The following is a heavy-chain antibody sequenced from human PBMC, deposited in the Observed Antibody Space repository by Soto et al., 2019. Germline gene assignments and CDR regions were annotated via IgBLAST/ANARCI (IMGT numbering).Heavy chain of an antibody. CDR1: GFTFSSYA. Sequence: EVQLLESGGGLVQPGGSLRLSCAASGFTFSSYAMSWVRQAPGKGLEWVSAISGSGGSTYYADSVKGRFTISRDNSKNTLYLQMNILRAEDTAVYYCAKSQISVYYYGMAVWGQGTTVTVS. D-gene: IGHD3-3*01. V-gene: IGHV3-23*01. CDR2: ISGSGGST. CDR3: AKSQISVYYYGMAV. J-gene: IGHJ6*02.